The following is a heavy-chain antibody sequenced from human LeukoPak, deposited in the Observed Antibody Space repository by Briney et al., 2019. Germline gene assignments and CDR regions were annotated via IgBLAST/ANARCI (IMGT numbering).Heavy chain of an antibody. CDR3: ARHLSGVTGYTYGRGIDY. D-gene: IGHD5-18*01. V-gene: IGHV3-7*01. J-gene: IGHJ4*02. CDR1: RFTFNKYY. Sequence: QPGGSLRLSCVASRFTFNKYYMSWVRQAPGKGLQWVANIDPDGSEKYYVDSVKGRFTISRDNAKTSLYLQMNSLRAEDTAVYYCARHLSGVTGYTYGRGIDYWGQGTLVTVSS. CDR2: IDPDGSEK.